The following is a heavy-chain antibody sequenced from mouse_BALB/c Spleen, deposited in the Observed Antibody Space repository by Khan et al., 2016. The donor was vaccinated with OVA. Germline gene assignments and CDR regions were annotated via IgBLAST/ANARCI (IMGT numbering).Heavy chain of an antibody. CDR3: TRGGYSSFAY. CDR2: IYPGNSDN. V-gene: IGHV1-5*01. CDR1: GYSLTSYW. Sequence: EVQLQQSGTVLARPGASVKMSCKASGYSLTSYWMYWVNQRPGQGLEWIGGIYPGNSDNDYNQKLKGKAKLTAGTSARTAYMELRSLTNEDSAGYYCTRGGYSSFAYWGQGTLVTVSA. J-gene: IGHJ3*01. D-gene: IGHD1-3*01.